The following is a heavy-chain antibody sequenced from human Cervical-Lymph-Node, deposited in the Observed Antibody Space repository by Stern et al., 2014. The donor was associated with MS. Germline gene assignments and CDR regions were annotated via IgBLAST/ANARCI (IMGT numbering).Heavy chain of an antibody. V-gene: IGHV3-11*01. CDR3: ARDSPSWGWCFDY. J-gene: IGHJ4*02. Sequence: MQLVESGGGLVKPGGALRLSCAASGFTFSDYYMSWIRQAPGKGLEWVSYISSSGSTIYYADSEKGRFTISRDNAKNSLYLQMNSLRAEDTAVYYCARDSPSWGWCFDYWGQGTLVTVSS. CDR2: ISSSGSTI. D-gene: IGHD6-19*01. CDR1: GFTFSDYY.